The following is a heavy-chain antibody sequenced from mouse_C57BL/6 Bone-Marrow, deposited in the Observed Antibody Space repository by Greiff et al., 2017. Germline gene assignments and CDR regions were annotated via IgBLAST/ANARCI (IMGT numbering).Heavy chain of an antibody. D-gene: IGHD2-4*01. Sequence: EVQLQQSGPELVKPGDSVKISCKASGYSFTGYFMNWVMQSHGKSLEWIGRINPYNGDTFYNQKFKGKATLTVDKSSSTAHMELRSLTSEDSAVYYCARSPYYDYDHDGYWYFDVWGTGTTVTVSS. J-gene: IGHJ1*03. V-gene: IGHV1-20*01. CDR3: ARSPYYDYDHDGYWYFDV. CDR1: GYSFTGYF. CDR2: INPYNGDT.